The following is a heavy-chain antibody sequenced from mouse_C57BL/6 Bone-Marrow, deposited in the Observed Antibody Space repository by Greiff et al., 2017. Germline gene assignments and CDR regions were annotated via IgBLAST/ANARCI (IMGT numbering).Heavy chain of an antibody. CDR3: ARGRYYVSSHFDY. D-gene: IGHD1-1*01. J-gene: IGHJ2*01. CDR1: GYTFTSYW. V-gene: IGHV1-52*01. Sequence: VQLQQPGAELVRPGSSVKLSCKASGYTFTSYWMHWVKQRPIQGLEWIGNIDPSDSETHYNQKFKDKATLTVDTSSSTAYMQLSSLTSEDSAVYYCARGRYYVSSHFDYWGQGTTLTVSS. CDR2: IDPSDSET.